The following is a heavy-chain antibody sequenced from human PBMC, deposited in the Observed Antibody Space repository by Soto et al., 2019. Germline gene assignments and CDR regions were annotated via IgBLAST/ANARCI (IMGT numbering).Heavy chain of an antibody. D-gene: IGHD1-26*01. CDR3: ASAKKGAREMATPFDY. Sequence: SETLSLTCTISGGSITNYYWSWIRQPPGKGLEWIGYIYYSGSTYYNPSLKGRVTISVDTSKNQFSLKLSSVTAADTAVYYCASAKKGAREMATPFDYWGQGTLVTVSS. CDR2: IYYSGST. V-gene: IGHV4-59*06. CDR1: GGSITNYY. J-gene: IGHJ4*02.